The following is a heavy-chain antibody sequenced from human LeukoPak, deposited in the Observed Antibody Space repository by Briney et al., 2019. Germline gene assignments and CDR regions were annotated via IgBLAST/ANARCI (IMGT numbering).Heavy chain of an antibody. CDR3: ARLLTTVTTFDY. D-gene: IGHD4-17*01. CDR2: ISYDGSNK. V-gene: IGHV3-30-3*01. J-gene: IGHJ4*02. Sequence: GGSLRLSCAASGFTFSSYAMHWVRQAPGKGLEWVAVISYDGSNKYYADSVKGRFTISRDNSKNTLYLQMNSLRAEDTAVYYCARLLTTVTTFDYWGQGTLVTVSS. CDR1: GFTFSSYA.